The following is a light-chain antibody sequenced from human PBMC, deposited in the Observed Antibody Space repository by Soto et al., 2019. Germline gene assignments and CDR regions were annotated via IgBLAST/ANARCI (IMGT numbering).Light chain of an antibody. CDR3: QQFGSSPRT. CDR2: GAS. V-gene: IGKV3-20*01. Sequence: ELVMTQSPATLSVSPGESASLSRRSSQSGSSILAWYQQKPGQAPRLIIYGASSRATGIPDRFSGSGSGTDFTLTISRLEPEDFAVYYCQQFGSSPRTFGQGTRVDIK. CDR1: QSGSSI. J-gene: IGKJ1*01.